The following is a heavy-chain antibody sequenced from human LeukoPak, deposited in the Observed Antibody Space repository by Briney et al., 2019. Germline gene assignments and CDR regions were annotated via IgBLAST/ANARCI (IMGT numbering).Heavy chain of an antibody. CDR3: ARGSDEWELLSGSFDY. CDR2: MNPNRGNT. D-gene: IGHD1-26*01. CDR1: GYTFTSYD. Sequence: ASVKVSCKASGYTFTSYDINWVRQATGQGLERMGWMNPNRGNTGYAQKFQGRVTMTRNTSISTAYMELSSLRSEDTAVYYCARGSDEWELLSGSFDYWGQGTLVTVSS. V-gene: IGHV1-8*01. J-gene: IGHJ4*02.